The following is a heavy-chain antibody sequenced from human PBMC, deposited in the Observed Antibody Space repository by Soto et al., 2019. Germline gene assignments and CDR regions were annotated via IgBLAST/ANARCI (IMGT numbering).Heavy chain of an antibody. J-gene: IGHJ5*02. CDR3: ASWELLGIWFDP. CDR2: IYYSGST. D-gene: IGHD1-26*01. Sequence: TLSLTCTVSGGSISSGDYYWSWIRQPPGKGLEWIGYIYYSGSTYYNPSLKSRVTISVDTSKNQFSLKLSSVTAADTAVYYCASWELLGIWFDPWGQGTLVTVSS. CDR1: GGSISSGDYY. V-gene: IGHV4-30-4*01.